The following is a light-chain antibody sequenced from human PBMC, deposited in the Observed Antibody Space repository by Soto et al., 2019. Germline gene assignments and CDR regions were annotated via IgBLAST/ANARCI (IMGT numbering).Light chain of an antibody. CDR3: QQYNSYST. V-gene: IGKV1-5*03. J-gene: IGKJ2*01. Sequence: DIQMTQSPSTLSASVGDRVTITCRASQSISSWLAWYQQKPGKAPKLLIYKASSLESGVPSRFSGSGSGTEFTLTISRQQPDDFATYYCQQYNSYSTFGQGTKLEIK. CDR1: QSISSW. CDR2: KAS.